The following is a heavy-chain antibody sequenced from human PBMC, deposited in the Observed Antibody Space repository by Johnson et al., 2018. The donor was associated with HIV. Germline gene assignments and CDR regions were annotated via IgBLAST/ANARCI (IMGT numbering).Heavy chain of an antibody. D-gene: IGHD3-10*01. Sequence: VQLVESGGGLVQPGGSLRLSCAGSGFTFSDAWMSWVRQAPGKGLEWVSLISWDGGSSHYAASVQGRFTISRDNTKNSLYLQMNSLRAEDTAVYYCVKDSHTYYYGSGDAFDVWGQGTMVTVSS. V-gene: IGHV3-43D*03. CDR3: VKDSHTYYYGSGDAFDV. CDR2: ISWDGGSS. J-gene: IGHJ3*01. CDR1: GFTFSDAW.